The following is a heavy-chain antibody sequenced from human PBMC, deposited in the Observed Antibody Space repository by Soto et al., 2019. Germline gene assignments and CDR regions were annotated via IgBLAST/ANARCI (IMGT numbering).Heavy chain of an antibody. CDR3: ARGRPYDYIWGSYRYGVSYYYYYMDV. Sequence: QVQLVQSGAEVKKPGASVKVSCKASGYTFTSYDINWERQATGQGLELMGWMNPNSGNTGNAQKLQGRVTMTRTTSISTAYMELSSLRSEDTAVYYCARGRPYDYIWGSYRYGVSYYYYYMDVWGKGTTVTVSS. CDR2: MNPNSGNT. CDR1: GYTFTSYD. J-gene: IGHJ6*03. D-gene: IGHD3-16*02. V-gene: IGHV1-8*01.